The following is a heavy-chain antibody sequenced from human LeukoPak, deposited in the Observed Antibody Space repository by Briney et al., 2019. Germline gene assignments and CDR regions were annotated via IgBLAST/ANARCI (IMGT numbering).Heavy chain of an antibody. CDR3: AREDIVLMVYALDY. V-gene: IGHV1-46*01. J-gene: IGHJ4*02. CDR1: GYTLTTYY. Sequence: ASVTVSCKASGYTLTTYYMHWVRQPPGKGLDWMGIINPSGGSTSYAQRFQGRVTMTRDTSTSTVYMELSSLRSEDAAVYYCAREDIVLMVYALDYWGQGTLVTVSS. CDR2: INPSGGST. D-gene: IGHD2-8*01.